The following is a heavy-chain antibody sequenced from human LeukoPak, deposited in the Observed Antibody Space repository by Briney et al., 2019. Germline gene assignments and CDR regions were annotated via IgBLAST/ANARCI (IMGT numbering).Heavy chain of an antibody. J-gene: IGHJ4*02. CDR2: ISAYIGNT. CDR1: RYSFTVYG. Sequence: GGSVKVSCKASRYSFTVYGISSVRQGPGQGVGWMGWISAYIGNTNYAQKLQGRVTMTTDTSPSTDYMELRSLRSDDTAIYYCARGPNYGARTDYLDYWGLGTLVIVSS. V-gene: IGHV1-18*04. D-gene: IGHD4-17*01. CDR3: ARGPNYGARTDYLDY.